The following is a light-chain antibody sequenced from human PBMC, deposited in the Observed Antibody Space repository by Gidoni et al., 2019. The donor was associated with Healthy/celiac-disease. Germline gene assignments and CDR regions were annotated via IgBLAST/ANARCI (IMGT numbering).Light chain of an antibody. J-gene: IGKJ4*01. CDR1: QSVSSY. Sequence: ELVLTQSPATLSLSPGERATLSCSASQSVSSYLAWYQQKPGQAPRLLIYDASNRATGIPARFSGSVSGTDFTLTISSLEPEDCAVYYCQQRSNWPTFGGGTKVEIK. CDR3: QQRSNWPT. CDR2: DAS. V-gene: IGKV3-11*01.